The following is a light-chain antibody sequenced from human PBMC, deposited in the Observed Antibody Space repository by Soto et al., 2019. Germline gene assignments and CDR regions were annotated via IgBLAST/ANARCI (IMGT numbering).Light chain of an antibody. CDR1: SSDVGGYNY. CDR2: EVS. CDR3: SSYTSSNTWV. J-gene: IGLJ3*02. V-gene: IGLV2-14*01. Sequence: QSALTQPASVSGSPGQSITISCTGTSSDVGGYNYVSWYQQPPGKVPRLMIYEVSNRPSGLSNRFSGSKSDNTASLTISGLQAEDEADYYCSSYTSSNTWVFGGGTKLTVL.